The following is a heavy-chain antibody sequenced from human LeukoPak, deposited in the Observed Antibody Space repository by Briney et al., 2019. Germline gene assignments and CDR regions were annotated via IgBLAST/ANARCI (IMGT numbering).Heavy chain of an antibody. V-gene: IGHV3-49*03. CDR1: GFTFGDYA. CDR2: IRSKAYGGTT. CDR3: TSPLLWFGELSYYFDY. J-gene: IGHJ4*02. D-gene: IGHD3-10*01. Sequence: PGGSLRLSCTASGFTFGDYAMGWFRQAPGKGLEWVGFIRSKAYGGTTEYAASVKGRFTISRDDSKSIAYLQMNSLKTEDTAVYYCTSPLLWFGELSYYFDYWGQGTLVTVSS.